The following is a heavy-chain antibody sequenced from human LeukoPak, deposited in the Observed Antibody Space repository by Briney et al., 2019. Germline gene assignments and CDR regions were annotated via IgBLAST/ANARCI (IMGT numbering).Heavy chain of an antibody. CDR3: ARDSSGWYHWFDP. V-gene: IGHV3-23*01. D-gene: IGHD6-19*01. Sequence: GGSLRLSCAASGFTFDSYGMNWVRQAPGKGLEWVSGISGSGVYTYYADSVKGRFTISRDNSKNTLYLVMNSLRVDDTAVYYCARDSSGWYHWFDPWGQGTLVTVSS. CDR2: ISGSGVYT. CDR1: GFTFDSYG. J-gene: IGHJ5*02.